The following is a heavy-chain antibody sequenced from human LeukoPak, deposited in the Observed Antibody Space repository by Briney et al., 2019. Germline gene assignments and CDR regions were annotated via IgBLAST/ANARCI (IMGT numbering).Heavy chain of an antibody. J-gene: IGHJ4*02. D-gene: IGHD5-18*01. CDR3: AKFRVHTSSGGVGLDY. CDR2: ISGSGRDT. Sequence: GGSLRLSCAASGFTFTTPAMAWVRQAPGKGLEWVSAISGSGRDTFYADSVKGRFTFSRDNSKNTLSLQMNSLIAEATALYYCAKFRVHTSSGGVGLDYWGQGTLVTVSS. CDR1: GFTFTTPA. V-gene: IGHV3-23*01.